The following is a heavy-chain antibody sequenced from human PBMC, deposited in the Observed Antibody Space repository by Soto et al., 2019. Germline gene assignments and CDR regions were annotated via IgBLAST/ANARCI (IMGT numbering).Heavy chain of an antibody. V-gene: IGHV1-2*02. CDR3: VRDGLVSSAKYYFDY. CDR1: GYTFTDCY. J-gene: IGHJ4*02. CDR2: INPKSGGT. Sequence: QVQLVQSGAEVKKPGPSVSVSCKASGYTFTDCYVHWVRQAPGQGLEWMGWINPKSGGTNIAQRFKGRVNMTRDMSINTAYMELNSLKSDDTAVYYCVRDGLVSSAKYYFDYWGQGTLVTVSS. D-gene: IGHD6-13*01.